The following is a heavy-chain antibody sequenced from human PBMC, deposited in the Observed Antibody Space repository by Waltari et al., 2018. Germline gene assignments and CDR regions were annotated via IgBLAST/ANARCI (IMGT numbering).Heavy chain of an antibody. D-gene: IGHD6-19*01. J-gene: IGHJ5*02. CDR3: ARGGGYRGGWAWYDP. V-gene: IGHV4-59*01. CDR1: GGSISSYY. Sequence: QVQLQESGPGLVKPSETLSLTCTVSGGSISSYYWSWIRQPPGKGLEWIGYFYVRRVTNDDLSLKSRVTISVDTSTSQFSLRLSLVTAADAAVYYCARGGGYRGGWAWYDPGGQGTLVTVAS. CDR2: FYVRRVT.